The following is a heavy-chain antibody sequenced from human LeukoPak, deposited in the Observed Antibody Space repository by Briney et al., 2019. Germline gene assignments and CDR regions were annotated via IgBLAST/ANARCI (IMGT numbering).Heavy chain of an antibody. CDR2: ISGSGDSA. J-gene: IGHJ4*02. CDR1: GFTFSSYG. D-gene: IGHD6-19*01. Sequence: GGSLRLSCGASGFTFSSYGMSWVRQAPGKGLEWVSGISGSGDSAYYADSVKGRFTISRDNSKNTLYLQMNSLRAEDTAVYYCARRSGIAVAGAFDYWGQGTLVTVSS. V-gene: IGHV3-23*01. CDR3: ARRSGIAVAGAFDY.